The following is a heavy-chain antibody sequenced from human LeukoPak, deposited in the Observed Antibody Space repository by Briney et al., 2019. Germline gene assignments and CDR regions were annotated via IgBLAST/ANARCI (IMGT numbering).Heavy chain of an antibody. CDR2: ISGSGGST. Sequence: GGSLRLSCAASGFSVSSNYMNWVRQAPGKGLEWVSAISGSGGSTYYADSVKGRFTISRDNSKNTLYLQMNSLRAEDTAVYYCAKDHYDYGDYVFLAGYDYWAREPWSPSPQ. CDR1: GFSVSSNY. J-gene: IGHJ4*02. CDR3: AKDHYDYGDYVFLAGYDY. V-gene: IGHV3-23*01. D-gene: IGHD4-17*01.